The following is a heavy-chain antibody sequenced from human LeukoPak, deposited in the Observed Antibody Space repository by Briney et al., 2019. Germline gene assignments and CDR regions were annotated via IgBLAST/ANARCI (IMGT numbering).Heavy chain of an antibody. J-gene: IGHJ4*02. CDR3: ARGDYYYASGSYYKGPVDY. CDR1: RGSFSGYY. D-gene: IGHD3-10*01. V-gene: IGHV4-34*01. Sequence: SETLSLTCAVYRGSFSGYYWSWIRQAPGKGLEWIGEINHSGSTDQNPSLKSRVTISVDTSKKQLSLKLSSVTAADTAVYYCARGDYYYASGSYYKGPVDYWGQGTLVTVS. CDR2: INHSGST.